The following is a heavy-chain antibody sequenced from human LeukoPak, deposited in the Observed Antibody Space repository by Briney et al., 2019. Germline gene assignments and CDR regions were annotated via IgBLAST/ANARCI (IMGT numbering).Heavy chain of an antibody. J-gene: IGHJ6*02. CDR3: AREDYYYYGMDV. CDR1: GYTFTSYD. CDR2: MNPNSGNT. V-gene: IGHV1-8*01. Sequence: GASVKVSCKASGYTFTSYDINWVRQATGQGLEWMGWMNPNSGNTGCAQKFQGRVTMTRNTSISTAYMELSSLRSEDTAVYCCAREDYYYYGMDVWGQGTTVTVSS.